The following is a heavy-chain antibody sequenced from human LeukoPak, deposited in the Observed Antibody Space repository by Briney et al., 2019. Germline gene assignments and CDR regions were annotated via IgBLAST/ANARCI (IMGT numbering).Heavy chain of an antibody. Sequence: SETLSLTCTVSGGSITSGGYSWSWIRQPPGKGLEWIGYIYHSGSTNYNPSLKSRVTISVDRSKNQFSLKLSSVTAADTAVYYCARAGIAAAGPFDYWGQGTLVTVSS. J-gene: IGHJ4*02. V-gene: IGHV4-30-2*01. D-gene: IGHD6-13*01. CDR3: ARAGIAAAGPFDY. CDR1: GGSITSGGYS. CDR2: IYHSGST.